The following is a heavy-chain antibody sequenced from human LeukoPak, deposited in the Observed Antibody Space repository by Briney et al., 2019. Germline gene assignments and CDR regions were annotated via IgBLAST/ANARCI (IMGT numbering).Heavy chain of an antibody. V-gene: IGHV3-74*01. CDR2: INSDGSST. Sequence: GGSLRLSCAASGFTLSSYWMHWVRQAPGKGLVWVSRINSDGSSTSYADSVKGRFTISRDNAKNTLYLQMNSLRAEDTAVYYCARDRLTYYDSSGYYQTDHLFDYWGQGTLVTVSS. D-gene: IGHD3-22*01. J-gene: IGHJ4*02. CDR3: ARDRLTYYDSSGYYQTDHLFDY. CDR1: GFTLSSYW.